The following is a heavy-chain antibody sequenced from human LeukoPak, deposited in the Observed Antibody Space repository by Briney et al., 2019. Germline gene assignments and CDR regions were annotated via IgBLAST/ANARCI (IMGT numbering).Heavy chain of an antibody. CDR1: VFTLSSNY. CDR2: IYSGSST. D-gene: IGHD2-15*01. J-gene: IGHJ4*02. CDR3: AREGGSCYFDY. V-gene: IGHV3-66*02. Sequence: GGSLRLSCAASVFTLSSNYMSWVRQAPGKGLEWVSVIYSGSSTYYADSVKGRFTISRDNSKNTLYLQMNSLRAEDAAVYYCAREGGSCYFDYWGQGTLVTVSS.